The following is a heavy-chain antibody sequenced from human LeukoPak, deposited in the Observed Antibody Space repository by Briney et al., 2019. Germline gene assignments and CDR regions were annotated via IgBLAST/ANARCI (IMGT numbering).Heavy chain of an antibody. CDR2: IRYDGSNQ. D-gene: IGHD2-15*01. CDR1: GFTFSSYA. J-gene: IGHJ4*02. Sequence: PGRSLRLSCAASGFTFSSYAMHWVRQAPGMGLKWVTFIRYDGSNQYYTDSLMGRFTISRDNSKNTLYLQMNSLRVDDTAVYYCVRDFARGYHPDYWGQGTLVTVSS. CDR3: VRDFARGYHPDY. V-gene: IGHV3-30*04.